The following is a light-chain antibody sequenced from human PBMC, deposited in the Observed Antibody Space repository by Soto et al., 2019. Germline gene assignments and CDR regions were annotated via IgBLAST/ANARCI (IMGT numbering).Light chain of an antibody. Sequence: QSVLTQPASVSGSPGQSITISCAGTSSDVGSYNLVSWYQNHPGKAPKLMIYEGSKRPSGVSNRFSGSKSGNTASLTISGLQAEDEADYYCSSYSTSSILYVFGTGTKLTVL. CDR3: SSYSTSSILYV. CDR2: EGS. J-gene: IGLJ1*01. V-gene: IGLV2-14*02. CDR1: SSDVGSYNL.